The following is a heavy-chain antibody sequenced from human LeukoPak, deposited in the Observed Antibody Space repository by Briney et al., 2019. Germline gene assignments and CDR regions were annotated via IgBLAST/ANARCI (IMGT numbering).Heavy chain of an antibody. J-gene: IGHJ4*02. CDR2: IIPIFGTA. CDR3: AGPRYAYYYDSSGYYDLDY. D-gene: IGHD3-22*01. V-gene: IGHV1-69*05. Sequence: SVKVSCKASGYTFTSYDINWVRQAPGQGLEWMGGIIPIFGTANYAQKFQGRVTITTDESTSTAYMELSSLRSEDTAVYYCAGPRYAYYYDSSGYYDLDYWGQGTLVTVSS. CDR1: GYTFTSYD.